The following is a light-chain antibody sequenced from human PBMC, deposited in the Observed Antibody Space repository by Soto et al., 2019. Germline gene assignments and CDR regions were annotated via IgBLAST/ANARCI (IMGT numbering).Light chain of an antibody. CDR2: AAS. V-gene: IGKV1-39*01. Sequence: DIQMTQSPFSLSASVADRVTITFLTSQSISSDLNWYQQKAGKAPKLLIYAASSLQSGVPSRFSGSGSGTHFTLTISSLQPEDFATYYCQQIYSIPITFGQGTRLEIK. CDR3: QQIYSIPIT. CDR1: QSISSD. J-gene: IGKJ5*01.